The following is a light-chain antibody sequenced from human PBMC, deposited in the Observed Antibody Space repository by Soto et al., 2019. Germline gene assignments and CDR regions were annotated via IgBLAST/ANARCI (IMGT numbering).Light chain of an antibody. CDR2: EGI. V-gene: IGLV2-23*01. J-gene: IGLJ2*01. Sequence: QSVLTQPASVSGSPGQSITISCSGTSSNIGGYNVVSWYQQHPGKAPKVIVYEGIKRPSGVSDRFSGSTSGSTASLTISGLQAEDEADYYCCSYARSSTSYVVFGGGTKLTVL. CDR1: SSNIGGYNV. CDR3: CSYARSSTSYVV.